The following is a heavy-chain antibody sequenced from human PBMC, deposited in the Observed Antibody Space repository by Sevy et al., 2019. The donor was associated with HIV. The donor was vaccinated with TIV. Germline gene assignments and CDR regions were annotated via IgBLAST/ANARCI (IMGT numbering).Heavy chain of an antibody. CDR2: VSGSGGKR. J-gene: IGHJ3*01. Sequence: GGSLRLSCAAFGFTFSNYGMTWVRQAPGKGLEWVSSVSGSGGKRYNADSVKGRFTISRDNSKNTLYLQMNSLRAEDTAVYYCARRGNYYGDAFDFCGQGTVVTVSS. V-gene: IGHV3-23*01. D-gene: IGHD3-10*01. CDR3: ARRGNYYGDAFDF. CDR1: GFTFSNYG.